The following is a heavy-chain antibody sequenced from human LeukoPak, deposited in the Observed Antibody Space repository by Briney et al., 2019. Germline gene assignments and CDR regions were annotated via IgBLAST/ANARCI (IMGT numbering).Heavy chain of an antibody. CDR1: GDSISTYY. D-gene: IGHD1-26*01. J-gene: IGHJ4*02. CDR3: ARGSWWELLGGDY. Sequence: SETLSLTCTISGDSISTYYWSWIRQPPRKGLEWIGYIYYTGITNYNPSLKSRVTISIDTSKIQFSLKLSSVTAADTAVYYCARGSWWELLGGDYWGQGILVTVSS. CDR2: IYYTGIT. V-gene: IGHV4-59*01.